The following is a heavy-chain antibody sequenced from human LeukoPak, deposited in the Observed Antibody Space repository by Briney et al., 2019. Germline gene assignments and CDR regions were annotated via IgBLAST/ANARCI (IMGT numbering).Heavy chain of an antibody. Sequence: VGSLRLSCAASGFTFTIYTMSWVRQAPGKGLEWVSSISGRDGSTYNADSVKGGFTISRDNSENTLYLQMNSMRAVDTAVYYCEREAMAVAGTREYYAFDIWGQGTMVTVSS. J-gene: IGHJ3*02. CDR3: EREAMAVAGTREYYAFDI. CDR2: ISGRDGST. CDR1: GFTFTIYT. V-gene: IGHV3-23*01. D-gene: IGHD6-19*01.